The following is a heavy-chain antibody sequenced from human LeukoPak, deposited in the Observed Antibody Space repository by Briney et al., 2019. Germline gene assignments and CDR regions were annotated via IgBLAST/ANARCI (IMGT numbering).Heavy chain of an antibody. V-gene: IGHV1-8*02. J-gene: IGHJ6*03. D-gene: IGHD6-13*01. CDR3: ARDSSYSSSRTYYYYYYMDV. CDR1: GYTFTGYY. CDR2: MNPNSGNT. Sequence: ASVKVSCKASGYTFTGYYMHWVRQATGQGLEWMGWMNPNSGNTGYAQKFQGRVTMTRNTSISTAYMELSSLRSEDTAVYYCARDSSYSSSRTYYYYYYMDVWGKGTTVTISS.